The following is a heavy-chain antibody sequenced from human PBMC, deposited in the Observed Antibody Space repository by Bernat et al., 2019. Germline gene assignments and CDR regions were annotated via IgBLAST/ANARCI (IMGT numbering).Heavy chain of an antibody. V-gene: IGHV3-23*01. J-gene: IGHJ4*02. CDR3: ARVWGHSSGRGGY. CDR1: GFTFSSYA. D-gene: IGHD6-25*01. Sequence: EVQLLESGGGLVQPGGSLRLSCAASGFTFSSYAMSWVRQAPGKGLEWVSAISGSDGSTYYADSVKGRFTISRDNSKDTLYLQMNSLRAEDTAVYYCARVWGHSSGRGGYWGQGTLVTVSS. CDR2: ISGSDGST.